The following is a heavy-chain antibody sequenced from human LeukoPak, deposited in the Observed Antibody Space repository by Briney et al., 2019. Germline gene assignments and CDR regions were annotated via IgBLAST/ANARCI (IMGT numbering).Heavy chain of an antibody. J-gene: IGHJ4*02. CDR1: GFTFSSYG. CDR3: AKSTTVTQRGYFDY. V-gene: IGHV3-30*18. Sequence: GGSLRLSCAASGFTFSSYGMHWVRQAPAKGLEWVAIISYDGSNKYYADSVKGRLTISRDNSKNTLYLQMNSLRAEDTAVYYCAKSTTVTQRGYFDYWGQGTLVTVSS. CDR2: ISYDGSNK. D-gene: IGHD4-17*01.